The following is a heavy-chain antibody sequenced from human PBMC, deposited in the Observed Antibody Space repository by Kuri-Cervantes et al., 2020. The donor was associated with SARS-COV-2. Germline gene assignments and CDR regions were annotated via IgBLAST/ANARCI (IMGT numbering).Heavy chain of an antibody. D-gene: IGHD2-2*01. CDR1: GFTFDDYA. CDR2: ISWNSGSI. J-gene: IGHJ6*03. V-gene: IGHV3-9*03. CDR3: AKDGIVVVPAAKEGYYYYYMDV. Sequence: GGSLRLSCAASGFTFDDYAMHWVRHAPGKGLEWVSGISWNSGSIGYADSVKGRFTISRDNAKNSLYLQMNSLRAEDMALYYCAKDGIVVVPAAKEGYYYYYMDVWGKGTTVTVSS.